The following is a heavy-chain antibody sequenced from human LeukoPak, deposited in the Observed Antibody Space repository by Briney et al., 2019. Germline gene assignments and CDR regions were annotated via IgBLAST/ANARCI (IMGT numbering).Heavy chain of an antibody. J-gene: IGHJ5*01. Sequence: PSETLSLTCTVSGASIGSYFWSWIRLPPGKGLEWIGYIYYGGGTNYNPSFESRITISVDTSKNRISLNLTSVTASDTAIYYCARERGDYDSDNWFDSWGQGTLVTVYS. CDR1: GASIGSYF. CDR3: ARERGDYDSDNWFDS. CDR2: IYYGGGT. V-gene: IGHV4-59*01. D-gene: IGHD4-17*01.